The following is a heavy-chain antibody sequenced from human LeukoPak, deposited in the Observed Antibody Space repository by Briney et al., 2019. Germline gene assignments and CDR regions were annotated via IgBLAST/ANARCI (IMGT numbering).Heavy chain of an antibody. CDR2: ISAYNGNT. J-gene: IGHJ4*02. Sequence: ASVKVSCKASGYTFTSYGISWVRPAPGQGLEWMGWISAYNGNTNYAQKLQGRVTMTTDTSTSTAYMELRSLRSDDTAVYYCARDHPKLLGYCSGGSCPYFDYWGQGTLVTVSS. CDR1: GYTFTSYG. D-gene: IGHD2-15*01. V-gene: IGHV1-18*01. CDR3: ARDHPKLLGYCSGGSCPYFDY.